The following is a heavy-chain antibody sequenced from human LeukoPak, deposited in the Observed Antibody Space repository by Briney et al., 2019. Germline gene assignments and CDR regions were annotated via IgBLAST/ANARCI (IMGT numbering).Heavy chain of an antibody. V-gene: IGHV3-48*04. Sequence: GGSLRLSCAASGFTFSSYSMNWVRQAPGKGLEWVSYISSSGSTIYYADSVKGRFTISRDNAKNSLYLQMNSLRAEDTAVYYCARHRGSWYSASDYWGQGTLVTVSS. CDR2: ISSSGSTI. J-gene: IGHJ4*02. CDR1: GFTFSSYS. CDR3: ARHRGSWYSASDY. D-gene: IGHD2-15*01.